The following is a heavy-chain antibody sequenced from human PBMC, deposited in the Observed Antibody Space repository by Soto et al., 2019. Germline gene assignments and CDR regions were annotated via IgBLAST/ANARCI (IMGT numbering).Heavy chain of an antibody. Sequence: QVQLQESGPGLVKPSQTLSLTCTVSGGSISSGDYYWSWIRQPPGKGLEWIGYIYYSGSTYYNPSLKSRVTISVDTSKNQFSLKLSSVTAADTAVYYCARAIRYFDWLLWDFDYWGQGTLVTVSS. CDR2: IYYSGST. J-gene: IGHJ4*02. V-gene: IGHV4-30-4*01. CDR3: ARAIRYFDWLLWDFDY. D-gene: IGHD3-9*01. CDR1: GGSISSGDYY.